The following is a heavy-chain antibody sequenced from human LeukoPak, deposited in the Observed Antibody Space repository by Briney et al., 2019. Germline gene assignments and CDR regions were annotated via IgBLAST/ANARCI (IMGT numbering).Heavy chain of an antibody. Sequence: GGSLRLSCAASGFTFDDYGMTWVRQAPGKGLEWVSVIYSGGRTYYSDSVKGRFTISRDNSKNTLYLQMKSLRAEDTAVYYCARGPYYFDSSGYYQPFHYWGQGTLVTVSS. V-gene: IGHV3-53*01. J-gene: IGHJ4*02. D-gene: IGHD3-22*01. CDR1: GFTFDDYG. CDR2: IYSGGRT. CDR3: ARGPYYFDSSGYYQPFHY.